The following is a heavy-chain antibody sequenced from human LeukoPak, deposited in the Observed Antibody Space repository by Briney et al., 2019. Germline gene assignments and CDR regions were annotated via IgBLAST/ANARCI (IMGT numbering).Heavy chain of an antibody. D-gene: IGHD3-22*01. V-gene: IGHV4-34*01. CDR3: ARQDYYDSSGHNWFDP. CDR2: ISHSGST. CDR1: GGSFSGYF. Sequence: SETLSLTCAVYGGSFSGYFWSWIRQPPGNGLEWIGEISHSGSTNYNPSLKSRVTISVDTSKNQFSLQLSSVIAADTAVYYCARQDYYDSSGHNWFDPWGQGTLVTVSS. J-gene: IGHJ5*02.